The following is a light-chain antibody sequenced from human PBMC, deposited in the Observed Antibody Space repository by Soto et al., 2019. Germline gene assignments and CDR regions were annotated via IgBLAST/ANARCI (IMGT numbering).Light chain of an antibody. J-gene: IGLJ3*02. CDR3: SSYTSSSTLV. V-gene: IGLV2-14*01. Sequence: QSALTQPASVSGSPGQSITISCTGTSSDVGGYNYVSWYQQHPGKAPKLMIYEVSNRPSGVSNRFSGSKFANTASLTISGLQAEDEADYYCSSYTSSSTLVFGGGTQLTVL. CDR2: EVS. CDR1: SSDVGGYNY.